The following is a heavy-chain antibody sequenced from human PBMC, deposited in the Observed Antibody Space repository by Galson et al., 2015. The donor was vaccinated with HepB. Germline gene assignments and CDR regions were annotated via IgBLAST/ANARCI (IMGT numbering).Heavy chain of an antibody. V-gene: IGHV2-70*04. CDR2: IDWDDDK. D-gene: IGHD6-19*01. J-gene: IGHJ6*02. Sequence: PALVKPTQTLTLTCTFSGFSLSTSGMRVSWIRQPPGKALEWLARIDWDDDKFYSTSLKTRLTISKDTSKNQVVLTMTNMDPVDTATYYCARAPGIAVAGTGSYYYYGMDVWGQGTTVTVSS. CDR3: ARAPGIAVAGTGSYYYYGMDV. CDR1: GFSLSTSGMR.